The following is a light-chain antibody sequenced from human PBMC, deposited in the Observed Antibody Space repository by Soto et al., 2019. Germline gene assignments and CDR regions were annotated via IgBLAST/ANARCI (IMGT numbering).Light chain of an antibody. CDR3: QQYDSSPQT. Sequence: EIVLTQSPGTLSLSPGERATLSCRASQSVSSSYFAWYQQKPGQAPRLLIYGASSRATGIPDRFSGSGSGTDFTLTISRLEPEECAVYYCQQYDSSPQTFGQGTKVEIK. V-gene: IGKV3-20*01. J-gene: IGKJ1*01. CDR1: QSVSSSY. CDR2: GAS.